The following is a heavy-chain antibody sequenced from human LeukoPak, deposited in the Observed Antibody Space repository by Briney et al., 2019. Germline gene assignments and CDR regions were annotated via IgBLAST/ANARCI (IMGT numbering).Heavy chain of an antibody. CDR3: ARVVGRFRTTRGFDP. Sequence: ASVKVSYKVSGYTLTELSMHWVRQAPGKGLEWMGGFDPEDGETIYAQKFQGRVTMTRNTSISTAYMELSSLRSEDTAVYYCARVVGRFRTTRGFDPWGQGTLVTVSS. D-gene: IGHD3-10*01. CDR2: FDPEDGET. CDR1: GYTLTELS. J-gene: IGHJ5*02. V-gene: IGHV1-24*01.